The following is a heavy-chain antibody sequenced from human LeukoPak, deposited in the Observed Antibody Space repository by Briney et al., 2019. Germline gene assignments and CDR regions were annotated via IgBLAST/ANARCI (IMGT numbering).Heavy chain of an antibody. J-gene: IGHJ6*02. D-gene: IGHD2-15*01. V-gene: IGHV4-34*01. CDR2: INHSGSA. CDR1: GGSFSGYY. CDR3: ARTDMGYCSGGSCYSLPQRYYYGMDV. Sequence: SETLSLTCAVSGGSFSGYYWSWIRQPPGKGLEWIGEINHSGSANYNPSLKSRVTISVDTSKNQFSLKLSSVTAADTAVYYCARTDMGYCSGGSCYSLPQRYYYGMDVWGQGTTVTVSS.